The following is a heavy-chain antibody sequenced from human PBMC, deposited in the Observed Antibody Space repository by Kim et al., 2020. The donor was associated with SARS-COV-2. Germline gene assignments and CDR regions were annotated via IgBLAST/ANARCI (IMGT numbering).Heavy chain of an antibody. D-gene: IGHD7-27*01. CDR2: IGTAGDT. CDR3: ARGLTGGVWYYYYYGMDV. Sequence: GGSLRLSCAASGFTFSSYDMHWVRQATGKGLEWVSAIGTAGDTYYPGSVKGRFTISRENAKNSLYLQMNSLRAGDTAVYYCARGLTGGVWYYYYYGMDVWGQGTTVTVSS. CDR1: GFTFSSYD. J-gene: IGHJ6*02. V-gene: IGHV3-13*01.